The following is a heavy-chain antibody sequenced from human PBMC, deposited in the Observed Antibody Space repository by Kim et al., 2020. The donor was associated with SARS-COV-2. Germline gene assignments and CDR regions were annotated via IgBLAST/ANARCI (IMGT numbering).Heavy chain of an antibody. J-gene: IGHJ3*01. Sequence: SPSLMRRVTISVDTSKNQFSLKLFSVSAADTAMYYCARRVTLDAFDVWGQGTVVTVSA. CDR3: ARRVTLDAFDV. V-gene: IGHV4-39*01. D-gene: IGHD2-21*02.